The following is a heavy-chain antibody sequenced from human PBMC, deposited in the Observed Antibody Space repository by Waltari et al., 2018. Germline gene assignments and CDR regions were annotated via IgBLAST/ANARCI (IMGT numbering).Heavy chain of an antibody. CDR1: GGSISSYY. D-gene: IGHD2-21*02. J-gene: IGHJ4*02. CDR2: IYYSGST. CDR3: ASFYGGDSAFDY. Sequence: QVQLQESGPGLVKSSETLSLTCTVSGGSISSYYWTWLRQTPGKGLEWIGYIYYSGSTIYNPSLKSRVTISVDTSKNQFSLKLSSVTAADTAVYYCASFYGGDSAFDYWGQGTLVTVSS. V-gene: IGHV4-59*01.